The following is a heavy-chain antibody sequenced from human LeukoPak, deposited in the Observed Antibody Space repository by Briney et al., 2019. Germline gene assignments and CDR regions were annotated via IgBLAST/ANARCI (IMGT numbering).Heavy chain of an antibody. CDR2: IYISGST. J-gene: IGHJ4*02. D-gene: IGHD2-15*01. CDR3: ARALNPLPGTYYFDY. CDR1: GASINSHY. V-gene: IGHV4-4*07. Sequence: SETLSLTCTVSGASINSHYWSWIRQPAGKGLEWIGRIYISGSTNYNSSLQSRVTMSVDTSKNQFSLKLSSVTAADTAVYYCARALNPLPGTYYFDYWGQGTLVTASS.